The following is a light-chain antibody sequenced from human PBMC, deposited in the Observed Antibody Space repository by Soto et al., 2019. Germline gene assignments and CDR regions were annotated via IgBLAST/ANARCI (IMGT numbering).Light chain of an antibody. J-gene: IGKJ4*01. Sequence: EIVLTQSPATLSLSPGERATLSCRASQGISSFLAWYQHKPGQSPRLLIYEASNRATGIPARFSGSGSGTDFTLTISSLEPEDVAVYYCQQRGNWPLTFGGGTKVEIK. CDR2: EAS. CDR1: QGISSF. CDR3: QQRGNWPLT. V-gene: IGKV3-11*01.